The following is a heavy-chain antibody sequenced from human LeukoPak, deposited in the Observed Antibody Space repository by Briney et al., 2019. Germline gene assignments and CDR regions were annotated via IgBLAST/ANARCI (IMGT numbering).Heavy chain of an antibody. CDR1: GFTFSSYA. V-gene: IGHV3-23*01. D-gene: IGHD6-19*01. J-gene: IGHJ4*02. CDR3: AKGVAAGLDN. CDR2: ISGSGGST. Sequence: GGSLRLSCAASGFTFSSYAMNWVRQAPGKGLEYVSGISGSGGSTYYADSVKGRFTISRDNSKNTLHLEMNSLRAEDTAVHYCAKGVAAGLDNWGQGTLVTVSS.